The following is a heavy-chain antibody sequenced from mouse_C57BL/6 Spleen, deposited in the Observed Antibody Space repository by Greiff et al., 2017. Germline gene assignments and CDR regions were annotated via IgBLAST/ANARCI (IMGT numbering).Heavy chain of an antibody. Sequence: DVHLVESGGDLVKPGGSLKLSCAASGFTFSSYGMSWVRQTPDKRLEWVATISSGGSYTYYPDSVKGRFTISRDNAKNTLYLQMSSLKSEDTAMYYCARNNYDYGDGYFDYWGQGTTLTVSS. CDR1: GFTFSSYG. V-gene: IGHV5-6*01. CDR3: ARNNYDYGDGYFDY. J-gene: IGHJ2*01. CDR2: ISSGGSYT. D-gene: IGHD2-4*01.